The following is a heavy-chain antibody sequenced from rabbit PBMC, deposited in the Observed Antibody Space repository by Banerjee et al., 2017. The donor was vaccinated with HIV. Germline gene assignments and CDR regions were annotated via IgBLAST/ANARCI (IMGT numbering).Heavy chain of an antibody. V-gene: IGHV1S40*01. D-gene: IGHD7-1*01. CDR2: IGAGSSGTT. Sequence: QSLEESGGDLVKPEGSLTLTCTASGFTLSSYWMSWVRQAPGKGLEWIACIGAGSSGTTYYASWAKGRFTISKTSSTTVTLQMTSLTAADTATYFCARSAGVGTADYNTLWGQGTLVTVS. J-gene: IGHJ4*01. CDR1: GFTLSSYW. CDR3: ARSAGVGTADYNTL.